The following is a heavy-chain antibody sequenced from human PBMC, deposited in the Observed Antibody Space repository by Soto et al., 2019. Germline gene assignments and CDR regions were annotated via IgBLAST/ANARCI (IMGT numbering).Heavy chain of an antibody. Sequence: PGESLKISCKGSGYSFTNYWIGWVRQMPGKGLEWMGIIHPGDSDTRYSPSFQGQVTISADKSISTAYLQWSSLRASDTAMYYCARRSYYFFNGYYEAPDYCGQRTLVPVSA. CDR2: IHPGDSDT. CDR1: GYSFTNYW. D-gene: IGHD3-3*01. J-gene: IGHJ4*02. CDR3: ARRSYYFFNGYYEAPDY. V-gene: IGHV5-51*01.